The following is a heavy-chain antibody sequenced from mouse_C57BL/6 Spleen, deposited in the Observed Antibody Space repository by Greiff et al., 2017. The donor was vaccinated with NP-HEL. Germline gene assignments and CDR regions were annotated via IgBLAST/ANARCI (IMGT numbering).Heavy chain of an antibody. V-gene: IGHV6-6*01. CDR3: TGRGGAYAMDD. Sequence: EVQVVESGGGLVQPGGSMKLSCAASGFTFSDAWMDWVRQSPEKGLEWVAEIRNKANNHATYYAESVKGRFTISRDDSKSSVYLQMNSLRAEDTVIYYCTGRGGAYAMDDWGQGTSVTVSS. J-gene: IGHJ4*01. CDR2: IRNKANNHAT. CDR1: GFTFSDAW.